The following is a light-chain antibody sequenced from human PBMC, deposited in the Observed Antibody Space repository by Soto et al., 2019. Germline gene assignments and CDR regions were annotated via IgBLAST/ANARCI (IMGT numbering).Light chain of an antibody. CDR3: SSYRSTTTFGV. CDR2: EVS. V-gene: IGLV2-14*01. Sequence: QSFLTQPASVSGSPGQSITISCTGTSSDIGGYNYVSWYQQHPGKAPKVVIYEVSNRPLGVSNRFAASKSGNTASLIISGLQADDEADYFCSSYRSTTTFGVFGTGTKVTVL. J-gene: IGLJ1*01. CDR1: SSDIGGYNY.